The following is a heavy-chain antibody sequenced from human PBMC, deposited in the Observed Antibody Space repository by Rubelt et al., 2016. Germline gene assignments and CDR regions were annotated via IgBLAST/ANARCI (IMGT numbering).Heavy chain of an antibody. CDR2: ISGSGGNT. D-gene: IGHD2-2*01. Sequence: CAASGFTFSNYAMSWARQAPGKGLEWVSAISGSGGNTYYADSVKGRFTISRDNSKNTLYLQMNSLRAEDTAVYYCAKDVRCSSTSCYRGEDYWGQGTLVTVSP. V-gene: IGHV3-23*01. CDR1: GFTFSNYA. CDR3: AKDVRCSSTSCYRGEDY. J-gene: IGHJ4*02.